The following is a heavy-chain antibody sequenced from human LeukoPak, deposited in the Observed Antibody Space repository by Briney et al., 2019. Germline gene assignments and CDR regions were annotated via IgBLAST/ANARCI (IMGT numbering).Heavy chain of an antibody. V-gene: IGHV4-39*07. J-gene: IGHJ4*02. D-gene: IGHD2-15*01. CDR1: GGSISSSSYY. CDR2: IYYSGST. Sequence: SETLSLTCTVSGGSISSSSYYWGWIRQPPGKGLEWIGSIYYSGSTYYNPSLKSRVTISVDTSKNQFSVKLSSVTAADTAVYYCARRSDCSGGSCYPYSFDYWGQGTLVTVSS. CDR3: ARRSDCSGGSCYPYSFDY.